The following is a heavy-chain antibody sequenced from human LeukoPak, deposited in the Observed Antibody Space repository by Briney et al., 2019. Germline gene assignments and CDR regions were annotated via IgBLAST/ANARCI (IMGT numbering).Heavy chain of an antibody. J-gene: IGHJ4*02. CDR1: GGSISSYY. Sequence: SETLSLTCTVSGGSISSYYWSWIRQPAGKGLEWIGYIYYSGSTNYNPSLKSRVTISVDTSKNQFSLKLSSVTAADTAVYYCARGYYYGSGSYLLGYWGQGTLVTVSS. CDR3: ARGYYYGSGSYLLGY. CDR2: IYYSGST. D-gene: IGHD3-10*01. V-gene: IGHV4-59*01.